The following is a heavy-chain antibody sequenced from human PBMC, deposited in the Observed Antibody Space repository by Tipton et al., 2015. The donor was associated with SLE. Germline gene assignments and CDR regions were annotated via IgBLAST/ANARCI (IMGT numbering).Heavy chain of an antibody. D-gene: IGHD1-26*01. CDR1: GFTFTSST. CDR2: IVVGSGNT. J-gene: IGHJ3*02. Sequence: QLVQSGAEVKKPGTSEKVSCKASGFTFTSSTMHWMRQARGQRLEWIGWIVVGSGNTNYAQKFQERVTITRDMSTSTAYMELSSLGSEDTAVHYCAASPAWDHYAFDIWCQGTMVTVSS. V-gene: IGHV1-58*02. CDR3: AASPAWDHYAFDI.